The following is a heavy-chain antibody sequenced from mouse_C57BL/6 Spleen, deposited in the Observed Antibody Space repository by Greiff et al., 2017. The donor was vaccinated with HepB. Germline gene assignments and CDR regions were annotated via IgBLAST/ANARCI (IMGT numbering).Heavy chain of an antibody. CDR3: ATPWESYYFDY. Sequence: QVHVKQSGAELVKPGASVKISCKASGYAFSSYWMNWVKQRPGKGLEWIGQIYPGDGDTNYNGKFKGKATLTADKSSSTAYMQLSSLTSEDSAVYFCATPWESYYFDYWGQGTTLTVSS. CDR1: GYAFSSYW. V-gene: IGHV1-80*01. D-gene: IGHD4-1*01. CDR2: IYPGDGDT. J-gene: IGHJ2*01.